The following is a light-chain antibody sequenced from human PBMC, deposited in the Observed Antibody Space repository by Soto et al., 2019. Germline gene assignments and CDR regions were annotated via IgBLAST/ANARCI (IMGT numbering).Light chain of an antibody. V-gene: IGKV1-39*01. CDR2: TAA. CDR3: QESYSTSRT. Sequence: DIQMTQSPSSLSASVGDRVTITCRASQTISSYLNWYQQIPGKAPKLLIYTAASLQSGVPSRFSGSGSGTDFTLTTTSLQPEDFATYYCQESYSTSRTFGGGTKV. J-gene: IGKJ4*01. CDR1: QTISSY.